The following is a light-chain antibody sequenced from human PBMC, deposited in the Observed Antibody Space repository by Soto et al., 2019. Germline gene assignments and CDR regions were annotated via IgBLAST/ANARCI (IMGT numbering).Light chain of an antibody. Sequence: QSVLTQPASVSGSPGQSITISCTGTSSDIGSYNYVSWYQQHPGKAPKLMIYDVTNRPSGVSNRFSGSKSGYTASLTISGLQAEDGADYYCSSYTGSSPPYVFGPGPKFTV. CDR1: SSDIGSYNY. J-gene: IGLJ1*01. CDR3: SSYTGSSPPYV. V-gene: IGLV2-14*01. CDR2: DVT.